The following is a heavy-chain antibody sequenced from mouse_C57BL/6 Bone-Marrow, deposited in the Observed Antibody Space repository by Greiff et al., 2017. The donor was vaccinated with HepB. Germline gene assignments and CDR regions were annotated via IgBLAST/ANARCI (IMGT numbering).Heavy chain of an antibody. CDR3: TTLIYYYGSSYPFDY. D-gene: IGHD1-1*01. V-gene: IGHV14-1*01. Sequence: EVKLMESGAELVRPGASVKLSYTASGFNIKDYYMHWVKQRPEQGLEWIGRIDPEDGDTEYAPKFQGKATMTADTSSNTAYLQLSSLTSEDTAVYYCTTLIYYYGSSYPFDYWGQGTTLTVSS. J-gene: IGHJ2*01. CDR2: IDPEDGDT. CDR1: GFNIKDYY.